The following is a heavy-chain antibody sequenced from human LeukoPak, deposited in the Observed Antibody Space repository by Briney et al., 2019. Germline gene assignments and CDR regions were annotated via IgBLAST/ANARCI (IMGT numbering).Heavy chain of an antibody. V-gene: IGHV4-39*07. J-gene: IGHJ4*02. CDR2: IYYSGST. CDR1: GVSIGSSNSS. CDR3: ARDGKRTSMITSGGARPHYFDY. D-gene: IGHD3-16*01. Sequence: SETLSLTCTVSGVSIGSSNSSWGWIRQPPGKGLEWIGGIYYSGSTYYNPSLKSRVTISVDTSKNQFSLKLSSVTAADTAVFYCARDGKRTSMITSGGARPHYFDYWGQGALVTVSS.